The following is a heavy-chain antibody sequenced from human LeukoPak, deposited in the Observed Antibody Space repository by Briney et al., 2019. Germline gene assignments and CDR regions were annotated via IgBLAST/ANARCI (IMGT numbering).Heavy chain of an antibody. Sequence: GASLRLSCEMSPFIFTGFAVHWVRQAPGEGLEWVAVIWKDGSKAFYGDAVRGRFTLARDNSKSTVFLEMNSLRAGDTAAYYCGRGNKSFDRWGQGTLVIVS. J-gene: IGHJ1*01. CDR1: PFIFTGFA. CDR2: IWKDGSKA. D-gene: IGHD1/OR15-1a*01. V-gene: IGHV3-33*01. CDR3: GRGNKSFDR.